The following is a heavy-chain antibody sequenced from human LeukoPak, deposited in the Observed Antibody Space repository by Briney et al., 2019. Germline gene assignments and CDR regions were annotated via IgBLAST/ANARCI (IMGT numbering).Heavy chain of an antibody. CDR1: GGSISSYY. CDR3: ARHLTGDYFDY. J-gene: IGHJ4*02. D-gene: IGHD1-14*01. CDR2: IYYSGST. Sequence: SETLSLTCTVSGGSISSYYWSWIRQPPGKGLEWIGYIYYSGSTNYNPSLKSRVTISVDTSKNQFSLKLSSATAADTAVYYCARHLTGDYFDYWGQGTLVTVSS. V-gene: IGHV4-59*08.